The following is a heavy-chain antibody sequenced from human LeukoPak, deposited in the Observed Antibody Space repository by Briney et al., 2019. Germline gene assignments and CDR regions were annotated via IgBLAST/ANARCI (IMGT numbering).Heavy chain of an antibody. CDR1: GFTFDDYA. CDR2: ISWNSGSI. CDR3: ASGYSYGSADY. D-gene: IGHD5-18*01. J-gene: IGHJ4*02. V-gene: IGHV3-9*01. Sequence: PGGSLRLSCAASGFTFDDYAMHWVRQAPGKGLEWVSGISWNSGSIGYADSVKGRFTISRDNAKNSLYLQMNSLRAEDTALYYCASGYSYGSADYWGQGTLVTVSS.